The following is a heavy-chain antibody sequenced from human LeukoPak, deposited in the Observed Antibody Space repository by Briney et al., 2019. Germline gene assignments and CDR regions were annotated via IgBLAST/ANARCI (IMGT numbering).Heavy chain of an antibody. J-gene: IGHJ4*02. CDR1: GFSVRDFW. D-gene: IGHD4-23*01. V-gene: IGHV3-7*01. CDR2: IKEDRTAD. Sequence: GGSLRLSCAASGFSVRDFWMAWVRQAPGKGLEWVAHIKEDRTADYYVDSVKGRFSISKDDGKNSLHLQMNSLRVEDTAVYYCATDPPNLRWSFDYWGQGTLVTVSS. CDR3: ATDPPNLRWSFDY.